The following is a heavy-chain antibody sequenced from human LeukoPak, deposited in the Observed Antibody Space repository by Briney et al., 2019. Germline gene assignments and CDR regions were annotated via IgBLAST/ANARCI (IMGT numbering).Heavy chain of an antibody. J-gene: IGHJ3*02. CDR2: IYYSGST. CDR3: ARSYYYGSGSSRAFHI. CDR1: GGSISSGDYY. D-gene: IGHD3-10*01. V-gene: IGHV4-30-4*01. Sequence: SQTLSLTCTVSGGSISSGDYYWSWIRQPPGKGLEWIVYIYYSGSTYYNPSLKSRVTISVDTSKNQFSLKLSSVTAADTAVYYCARSYYYGSGSSRAFHIWGQETMVTVSS.